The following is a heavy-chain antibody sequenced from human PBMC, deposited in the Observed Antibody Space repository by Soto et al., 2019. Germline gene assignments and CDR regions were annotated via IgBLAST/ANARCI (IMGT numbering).Heavy chain of an antibody. Sequence: PGGSLRLSCAASGFTFSSYAMHWVRQAPGKGLEWVAVISYDGSNKYYADSVKGRFTISRDNSKNTLYLQMNSLRAEDTAVYYCARDVGWLVYYYYYGMDVWGQGTTVTV. D-gene: IGHD6-19*01. CDR3: ARDVGWLVYYYYYGMDV. V-gene: IGHV3-30-3*01. CDR2: ISYDGSNK. J-gene: IGHJ6*02. CDR1: GFTFSSYA.